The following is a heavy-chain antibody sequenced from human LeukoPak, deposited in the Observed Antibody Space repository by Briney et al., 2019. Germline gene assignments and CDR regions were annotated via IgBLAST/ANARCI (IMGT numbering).Heavy chain of an antibody. CDR1: GFTVSSNY. V-gene: IGHV3-53*01. CDR3: AKEVGDYGDYGWFDP. Sequence: GSLRLSCAASGFTVSSNYMSWVRQAPGKGLEWVSIIYSGGSTYYADSVKGRFTISRDNSKNTLYLQMNSLRAEDTAVYYCAKEVGDYGDYGWFDPWGQGTLVTVSS. D-gene: IGHD4-17*01. J-gene: IGHJ5*02. CDR2: IYSGGST.